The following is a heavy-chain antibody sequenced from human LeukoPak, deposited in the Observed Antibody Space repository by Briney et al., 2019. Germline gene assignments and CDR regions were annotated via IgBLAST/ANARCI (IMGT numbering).Heavy chain of an antibody. D-gene: IGHD2-15*01. CDR1: GFTVSTNC. CDR2: IYSGGTT. Sequence: PGGSLRLSCAASGFTVSTNCMTWVRQAPGKGLEWVSTIYSGGTTYYADSVKGRFTISRDNSKNTLYLQMNSLRADDTAAYYCAKGHRLCSSGNCNSQVDSWGHGTLVIVPS. J-gene: IGHJ5*01. CDR3: AKGHRLCSSGNCNSQVDS. V-gene: IGHV3-53*01.